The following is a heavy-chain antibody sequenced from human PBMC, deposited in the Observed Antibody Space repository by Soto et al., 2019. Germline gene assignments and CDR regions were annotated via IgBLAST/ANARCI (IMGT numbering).Heavy chain of an antibody. D-gene: IGHD3-10*01. Sequence: LRLSCAASGFTFSVYAMHWDRQAPGKGLEYVSGITSNGGSTYYANSVKGRFTISRDTSKNTLYLQMGSLRADDMAVYYCARSSLGDWVNGAFDIWGQGTMVTVSS. CDR3: ARSSLGDWVNGAFDI. CDR1: GFTFSVYA. V-gene: IGHV3-64*01. J-gene: IGHJ3*02. CDR2: ITSNGGST.